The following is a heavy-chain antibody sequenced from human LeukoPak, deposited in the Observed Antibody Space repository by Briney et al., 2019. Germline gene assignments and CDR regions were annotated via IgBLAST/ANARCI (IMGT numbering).Heavy chain of an antibody. J-gene: IGHJ6*02. Sequence: GGSLRLSCAASGFTFSSYWMSWVRQAPGKGLEWVANIKQDGSEKYYVDSVKGRFTISRDNAKNSLYLQMNSLRAEDTAVYYCARGGSVVVTAIHYYYYGMDVWGQGTTVTVSS. V-gene: IGHV3-7*01. CDR3: ARGGSVVVTAIHYYYYGMDV. D-gene: IGHD2-21*02. CDR1: GFTFSSYW. CDR2: IKQDGSEK.